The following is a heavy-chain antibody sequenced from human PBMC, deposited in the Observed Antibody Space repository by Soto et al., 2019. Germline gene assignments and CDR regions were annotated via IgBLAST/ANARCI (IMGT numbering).Heavy chain of an antibody. CDR2: ISSSSXYT. CDR3: XXXXXXXXXDY. CDR1: GFTFSDYY. Sequence: QVQLVESGGGLVKPGGSLRLSCAASGFTFSDYYMSWIRQAPGKGLEWVSYISSSSXYTNYADSVKGRFTISRDNAKXXXXXXXXXXXXXXXXXXXXXXXXXXXXXDYWGQGTLVTVSS. J-gene: IGHJ4*02. V-gene: IGHV3-11*05.